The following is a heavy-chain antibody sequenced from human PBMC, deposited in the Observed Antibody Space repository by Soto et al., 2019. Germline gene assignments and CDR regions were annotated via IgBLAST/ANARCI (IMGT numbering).Heavy chain of an antibody. CDR2: IFSNDEK. V-gene: IGHV2-26*01. CDR3: ARILDDMFTGSDGWFDP. D-gene: IGHD3-10*02. CDR1: GFSLSNPRMR. Sequence: QVTLKESGPVLVKPTETLTLTCTVSGFSLSNPRMRVSWIRQPPGKALEWLAHIFSNDEKSYSTSLKSRLTISKDTSKSQVVLSITDMDPVDTATYYCARILDDMFTGSDGWFDPWGQGTLVTVSS. J-gene: IGHJ5*02.